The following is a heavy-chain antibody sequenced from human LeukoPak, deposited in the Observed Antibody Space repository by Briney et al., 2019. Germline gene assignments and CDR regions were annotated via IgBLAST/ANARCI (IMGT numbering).Heavy chain of an antibody. CDR3: ARDLEPYSGSSHFDY. CDR1: GFTFSDYN. Sequence: PGGSLRLSCAASGFTFSDYNMNWVRQAPGKGLEWVSYITNGGSTIHHADSVKGRFTISRDNAKKTLYLQMNSLRAEDTAVYYCARDLEPYSGSSHFDYWGQGTLVTVSS. V-gene: IGHV3-11*04. CDR2: ITNGGSTI. D-gene: IGHD1-26*01. J-gene: IGHJ4*02.